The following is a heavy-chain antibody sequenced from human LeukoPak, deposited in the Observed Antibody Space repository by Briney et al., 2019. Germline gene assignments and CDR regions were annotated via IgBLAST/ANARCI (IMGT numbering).Heavy chain of an antibody. Sequence: GGSLRLSCTASGFTFSSYNMNWVRQTPGKGLEWLSYISGSSGTIYYADSVKGRFTISRDNAKNSLDLQMNSLRDEDTALYYCARVANSNYYFDCWGQGTLVTVSP. CDR2: ISGSSGTI. D-gene: IGHD1-7*01. V-gene: IGHV3-48*02. J-gene: IGHJ4*02. CDR1: GFTFSSYN. CDR3: ARVANSNYYFDC.